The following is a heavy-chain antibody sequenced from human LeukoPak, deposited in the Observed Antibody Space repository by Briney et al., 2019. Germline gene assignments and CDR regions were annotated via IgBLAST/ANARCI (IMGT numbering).Heavy chain of an antibody. V-gene: IGHV3-23*01. Sequence: PGGSLRLSCAASGFTFSSYAMSWVRQAPGKGLEWVSAISGSGGSTYYADSVKGRFTISRDNSKNTLYLQMNSLRAEDTAVYYCAKGIWFGELFQELFDYWGQGTLVTVSS. CDR2: ISGSGGST. CDR1: GFTFSSYA. J-gene: IGHJ4*02. D-gene: IGHD3-10*01. CDR3: AKGIWFGELFQELFDY.